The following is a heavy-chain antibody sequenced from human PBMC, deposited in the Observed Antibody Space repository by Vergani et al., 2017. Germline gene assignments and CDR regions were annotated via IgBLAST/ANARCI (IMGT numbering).Heavy chain of an antibody. J-gene: IGHJ4*02. CDR2: ISWNSGSI. Sequence: EVQLVESGGGLVQPGRSLRLSCAASGFTFDDYAMHWVRQAPGKGLEWVSGISWNSGSIGYADSVKGRFTISRDNAKNSLYLQMNSLRAEDTAVYYCARAEYCSGGSCYLGYWGQGTLVTVSS. V-gene: IGHV3-9*01. CDR1: GFTFDDYA. CDR3: ARAEYCSGGSCYLGY. D-gene: IGHD2-15*01.